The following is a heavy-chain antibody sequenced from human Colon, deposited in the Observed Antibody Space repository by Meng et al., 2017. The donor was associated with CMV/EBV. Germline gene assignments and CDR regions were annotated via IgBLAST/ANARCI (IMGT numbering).Heavy chain of an antibody. D-gene: IGHD1-26*01. Sequence: GESLKISCAASGFTVSGNYMSWVRQAPGKGLEWVSSITISSTYIYYADSVKGRFTVSRDNAKNSLYLQIKGLRAEDTAVYYCARGLGSGTRRGVDYWGQGTLVTVSS. J-gene: IGHJ4*02. CDR3: ARGLGSGTRRGVDY. CDR1: GFTVSGNY. V-gene: IGHV3-21*01. CDR2: ITISSTYI.